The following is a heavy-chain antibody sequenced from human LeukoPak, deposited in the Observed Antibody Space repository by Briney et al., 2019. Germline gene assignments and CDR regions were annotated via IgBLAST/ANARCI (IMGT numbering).Heavy chain of an antibody. CDR3: ATLTRGTYFNYYFDY. J-gene: IGHJ4*02. CDR2: FDPEDGET. Sequence: ASVKVSCKVSGYTLTELSMHWVRQAPGKGLEWMGGFDPEDGETIYAQKFQGGVTMTEDTSTDTAYMELSSLRSEDTAVYYCATLTRGTYFNYYFDYWGQGTLVTVSS. CDR1: GYTLTELS. V-gene: IGHV1-24*01. D-gene: IGHD1-26*01.